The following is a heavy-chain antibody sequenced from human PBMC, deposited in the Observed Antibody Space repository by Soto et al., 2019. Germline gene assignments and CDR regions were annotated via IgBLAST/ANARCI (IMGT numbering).Heavy chain of an antibody. J-gene: IGHJ4*02. Sequence: PGGSLRLSCVASGFSLANYPMNWVRQTPGKGLEWISYSSPRGDTIYYADSVEGRFTISRDNARNSLSLHMSSLRDEDSALYYCAKGTHTNVGWPYHFESWGQGGQVTVSS. D-gene: IGHD3-9*01. CDR2: SSPRGDTI. CDR3: AKGTHTNVGWPYHFES. V-gene: IGHV3-48*02. CDR1: GFSLANYP.